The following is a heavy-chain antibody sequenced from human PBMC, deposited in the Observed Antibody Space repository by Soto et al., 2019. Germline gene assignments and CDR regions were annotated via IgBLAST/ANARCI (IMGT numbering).Heavy chain of an antibody. CDR3: TRVIFVYYYGMDV. CDR1: GFTFSNAW. CDR2: IKSKTDGGTT. D-gene: IGHD3-9*01. Sequence: GGSLRLSCAASGFTFSNAWMNWVRQAPGKGLEWVGRIKSKTDGGTTDYAAPVKGRFTISRDDSKNTRYLQMNSLKTEDTAVYYCTRVIFVYYYGMDVWGQGTTVTVSS. J-gene: IGHJ6*02. V-gene: IGHV3-15*07.